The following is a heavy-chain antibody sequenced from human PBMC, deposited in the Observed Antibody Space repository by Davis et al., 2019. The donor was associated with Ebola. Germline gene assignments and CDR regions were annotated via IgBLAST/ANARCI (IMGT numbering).Heavy chain of an antibody. CDR1: GDSISSHY. CDR3: AGERKGDGYAGCDY. D-gene: IGHD5-24*01. J-gene: IGHJ4*02. V-gene: IGHV4-59*11. CDR2: IGPSGNI. Sequence: PSETLSLTCTVSGDSISSHYWTWVRRPPGKGLEWIAYIGPSGNINYSPSLKSRLSMSVDTSKNQISLQLTSVTAADTAVYYCAGERKGDGYAGCDYWGQGTLVTVSS.